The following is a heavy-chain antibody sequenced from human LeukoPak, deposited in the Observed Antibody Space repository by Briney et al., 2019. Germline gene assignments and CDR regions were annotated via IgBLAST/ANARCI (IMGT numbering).Heavy chain of an antibody. D-gene: IGHD3-3*01. J-gene: IGHJ3*02. Sequence: ASVKVSCKASGGTFSSYAISWVRQAPGQGLEWMGGIIPIFGTANYAQKFQGRVTITADESTSTAYMELSSLRSEDTAVYYCARDASTVAIFGVAIQHDAFDIWGQGTMVTVSS. CDR2: IIPIFGTA. CDR1: GGTFSSYA. CDR3: ARDASTVAIFGVAIQHDAFDI. V-gene: IGHV1-69*13.